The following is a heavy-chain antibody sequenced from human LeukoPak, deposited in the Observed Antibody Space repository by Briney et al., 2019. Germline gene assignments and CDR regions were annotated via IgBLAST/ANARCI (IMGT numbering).Heavy chain of an antibody. Sequence: KTSETLSLTCAVYGGSFSGYYWSWIRQPPGKGLEWIGEINHSGSTNYNPSLKSRVTISVDTSKNQFSLKLSSVTAADTAVYYCAREGLAAAGTHYYYYMDVWGKGTTVTISS. D-gene: IGHD6-13*01. J-gene: IGHJ6*03. CDR2: INHSGST. V-gene: IGHV4-34*01. CDR3: AREGLAAAGTHYYYYMDV. CDR1: GGSFSGYY.